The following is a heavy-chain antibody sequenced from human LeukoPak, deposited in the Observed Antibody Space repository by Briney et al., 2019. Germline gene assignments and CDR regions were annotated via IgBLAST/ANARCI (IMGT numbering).Heavy chain of an antibody. CDR3: VRLTGAEFDY. CDR1: GFNFSSYW. J-gene: IGHJ4*02. CDR2: INSHGSST. V-gene: IGHV3-74*01. Sequence: PGGSLILSCAASGFNFSSYWLHWVRQVPGKGLVWVSGINSHGSSTSYADSVKGRFTISRDNAKNTLHLQMNSLRAEDTAVYYCVRLTGAEFDYWGQGTLVTVSS. D-gene: IGHD7-27*01.